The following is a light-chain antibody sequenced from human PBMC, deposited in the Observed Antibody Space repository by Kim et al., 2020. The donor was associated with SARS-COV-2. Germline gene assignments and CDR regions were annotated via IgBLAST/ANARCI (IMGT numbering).Light chain of an antibody. CDR1: SSDVGAYNY. CDR2: DVT. J-gene: IGLJ2*01. V-gene: IGLV2-14*01. CDR3: SSKTSSGTVI. Sequence: QSALTQPASVSGSPGQSITLSCTGTSSDVGAYNYVSWYQQHPGKVPQLIIYDVTVRPSAVSNRFSGSKSGNTASLTISGLQAEDEANYYCSSKTSSGTVIFGGGTQLTVL.